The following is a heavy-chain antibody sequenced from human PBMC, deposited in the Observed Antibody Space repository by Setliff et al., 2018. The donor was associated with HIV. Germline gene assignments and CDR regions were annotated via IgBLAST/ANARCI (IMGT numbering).Heavy chain of an antibody. CDR1: GYTFTSYG. CDR3: ASREWVDTAMVYYGMDV. J-gene: IGHJ6*02. D-gene: IGHD5-18*01. Sequence: ASVKVSCKASGYTFTSYGISWVRQAPGRGLEWMGWISVYSGNVEYAQKFQARVTLTTDTSTTTAYMELRSLRSDDTAMYFCASREWVDTAMVYYGMDVWGQGTTVTVSS. V-gene: IGHV1-18*01. CDR2: ISVYSGNV.